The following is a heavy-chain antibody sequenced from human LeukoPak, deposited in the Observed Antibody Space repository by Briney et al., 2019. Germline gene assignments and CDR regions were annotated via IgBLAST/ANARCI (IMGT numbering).Heavy chain of an antibody. CDR1: GGTFSSYA. CDR2: IIPIFGTA. D-gene: IGHD3-16*02. Sequence: SVTVSCTASGGTFSSYAISWVRQAPGQGLEWMGGIIPIFGTANYAQKFQGRVTITADESRSTAYMELSSLRSEDTAVYYCATDSTFGGVIADAFDIWGQGTMVTVSS. CDR3: ATDSTFGGVIADAFDI. V-gene: IGHV1-69*01. J-gene: IGHJ3*02.